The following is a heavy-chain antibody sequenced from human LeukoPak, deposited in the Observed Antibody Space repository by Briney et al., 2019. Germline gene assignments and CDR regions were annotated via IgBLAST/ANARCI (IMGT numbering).Heavy chain of an antibody. Sequence: ASVKVSCKASGYTFTSYAMHWVRQAPGQRLEWMGWINAGNGNTKYSQKFQGRVTITRDTSASTAYMELSRLRSDDTAVYYCARTWYYYDSSGYPYFGYWGQGTLVTVSS. J-gene: IGHJ4*02. V-gene: IGHV1-3*01. CDR2: INAGNGNT. D-gene: IGHD3-22*01. CDR3: ARTWYYYDSSGYPYFGY. CDR1: GYTFTSYA.